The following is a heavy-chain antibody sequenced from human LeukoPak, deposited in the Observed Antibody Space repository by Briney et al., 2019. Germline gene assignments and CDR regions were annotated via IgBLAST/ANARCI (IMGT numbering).Heavy chain of an antibody. CDR2: ITPNADRA. D-gene: IGHD3-22*01. J-gene: IGHJ1*01. CDR1: GFTFGSYG. V-gene: IGHV3-23*01. Sequence: GGSLRLSCAASGFTFGSYGMSWVRQAPGKGLEWFSFITPNADRASYADSVKGRFTISRDNPRNTLYMQMNSLRDEDTAVYYCAIMHGYYDGSGYWVQWGQGTLVTVSS. CDR3: AIMHGYYDGSGYWVQ.